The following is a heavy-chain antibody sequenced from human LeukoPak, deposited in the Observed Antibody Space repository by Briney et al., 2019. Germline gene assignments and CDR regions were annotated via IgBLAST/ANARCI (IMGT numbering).Heavy chain of an antibody. CDR1: GYTFTGYY. CDR3: ARDLAVAGTRAFDY. Sequence: ASVKVSCKASGYTFTGYYMHWVRQAPGQGLEWMGWINLNSGGTNYAQKFQGRVTMTRDTSISTAYMELSRLRSDDTAVYYCARDLAVAGTRAFDYWGQGTLVTVSS. V-gene: IGHV1-2*02. J-gene: IGHJ4*02. CDR2: INLNSGGT. D-gene: IGHD6-19*01.